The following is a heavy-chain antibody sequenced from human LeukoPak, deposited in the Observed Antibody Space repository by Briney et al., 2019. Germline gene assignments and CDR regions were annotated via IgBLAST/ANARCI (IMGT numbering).Heavy chain of an antibody. CDR1: GYTFTGYY. D-gene: IGHD2-8*01. J-gene: IGHJ4*02. CDR3: ARGNDFDY. CDR2: INPNNGGT. Sequence: ASVKVSCKASGYTFTGYYIHWVRQAPGQGLEWMGWINPNNGGTHYAQNFQGRVTMTRDTSICTAYMELRSDDTAVYYCARGNDFDYWGQGTLVTVSS. V-gene: IGHV1-2*02.